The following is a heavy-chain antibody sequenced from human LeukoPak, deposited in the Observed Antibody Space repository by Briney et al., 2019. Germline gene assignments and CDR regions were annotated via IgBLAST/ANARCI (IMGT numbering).Heavy chain of an antibody. V-gene: IGHV3-23*01. CDR3: AKGRWSAYDNGGYHYYYMDV. J-gene: IGHJ6*03. CDR2: ISSRGDNS. Sequence: PGGSLLLSCAASGFSFSSSAMSWVRQAPGKGLEWVSGISSRGDNSYYSDSVKGRFTIARDHSKHTLYLQITRLRVEDTAVYYCAKGRWSAYDNGGYHYYYMDVWGKGAAVTVSS. CDR1: GFSFSSSA. D-gene: IGHD3-22*01.